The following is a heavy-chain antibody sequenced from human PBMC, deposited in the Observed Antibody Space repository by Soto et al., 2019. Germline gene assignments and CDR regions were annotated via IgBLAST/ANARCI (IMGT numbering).Heavy chain of an antibody. Sequence: ASVKVSCKASGYTFANYGIHWVRQAPGQRLEWMGWINAGDGGTKYSENFQDRVTITRDTSASTVYLGLSSLSSEDTASYYCARTGHSGTYVSCGQGTLVTVS. CDR3: ARTGHSGTYVS. CDR2: INAGDGGT. V-gene: IGHV1-3*01. D-gene: IGHD1-26*01. CDR1: GYTFANYG. J-gene: IGHJ5*02.